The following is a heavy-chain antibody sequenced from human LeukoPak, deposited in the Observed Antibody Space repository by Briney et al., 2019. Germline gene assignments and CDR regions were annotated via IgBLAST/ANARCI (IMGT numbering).Heavy chain of an antibody. CDR2: MNPNSGNT. CDR3: ARTVNPGGLSRNGAFDI. D-gene: IGHD3-10*01. J-gene: IGHJ3*02. V-gene: IGHV1-8*03. Sequence: ASVKVSCKASGYTFTSYDINWVRQATGQGLEWMGWMNPNSGNTGYAQKFQGRVTITRNTSISTAYMELSSLRSEDTAVYYCARTVNPGGLSRNGAFDIWGQGTMVTVSS. CDR1: GYTFTSYD.